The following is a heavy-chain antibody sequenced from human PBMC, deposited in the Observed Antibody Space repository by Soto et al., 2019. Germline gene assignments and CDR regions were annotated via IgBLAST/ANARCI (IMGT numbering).Heavy chain of an antibody. CDR3: AKDFFFFGSGWSYNWFDP. CDR1: GFTFSSYA. V-gene: IGHV3-23*01. D-gene: IGHD6-19*01. CDR2: ISGSGGST. Sequence: EVQLLESGGGLVQPGGSLRLSCAASGFTFSSYAMSWVRQAPGKGLEWVSAISGSGGSTYYADSVKGRFTISRDNSKNTLYLQMNSLGAEDTAVYYCAKDFFFFGSGWSYNWFDPWGQGTLVTVSS. J-gene: IGHJ5*02.